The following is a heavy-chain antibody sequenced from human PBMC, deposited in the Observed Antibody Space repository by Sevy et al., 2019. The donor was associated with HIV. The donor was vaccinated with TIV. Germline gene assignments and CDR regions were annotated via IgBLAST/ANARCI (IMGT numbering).Heavy chain of an antibody. J-gene: IGHJ4*02. CDR3: AKDRVSGTYYTGDFDY. V-gene: IGHV3-23*01. D-gene: IGHD3-10*01. CDR1: GFTFSTYA. Sequence: GESLKISCAASGFTFSTYAMTWVRQAPGKGLEWVSVITIRGGSTYYADSVKGRFTISRDNSKNNLYLQMNSLRAEDTAVYYCAKDRVSGTYYTGDFDYWGQGTLVTVSS. CDR2: ITIRGGST.